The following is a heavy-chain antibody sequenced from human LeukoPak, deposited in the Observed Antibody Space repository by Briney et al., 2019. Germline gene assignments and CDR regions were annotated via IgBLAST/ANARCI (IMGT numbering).Heavy chain of an antibody. D-gene: IGHD2-21*02. V-gene: IGHV4-34*01. CDR3: ARGRPVVTAIPYAFYFDY. CDR2: INHSGST. CDR1: GGSFSGYY. J-gene: IGHJ4*02. Sequence: PSETLSLTRAVYGGSFSGYYWSWIRQPPGKGLEWIGEINHSGSTNYNPSLKSRVTISVDTSKNQFSLKLSSVTAADTAVYYCARGRPVVTAIPYAFYFDYWGQGTLVTVSS.